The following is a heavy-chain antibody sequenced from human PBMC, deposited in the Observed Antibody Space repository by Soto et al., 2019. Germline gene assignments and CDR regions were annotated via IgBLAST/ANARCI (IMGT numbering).Heavy chain of an antibody. CDR2: ISGSGGST. V-gene: IGHV3-23*01. J-gene: IGHJ3*02. D-gene: IGHD2-2*01. Sequence: PGGSLRLSCAASGFTFSSYAMSWVRQAPGKGLEWVSAISGSGGSTYYADSVKGRFTISRDNSKNTLYLQMNSLRAEDTAVYYYAKALDIVVVPAASGIWGQGTMVTVSS. CDR1: GFTFSSYA. CDR3: AKALDIVVVPAASGI.